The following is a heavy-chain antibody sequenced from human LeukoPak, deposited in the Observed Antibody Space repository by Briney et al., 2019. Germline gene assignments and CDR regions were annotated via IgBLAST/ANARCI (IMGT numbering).Heavy chain of an antibody. J-gene: IGHJ3*02. CDR1: GGSISSSSYY. CDR2: IYYSGST. V-gene: IGHV4-39*01. CDR3: ARSEQYDYVWGSDYDAFDI. D-gene: IGHD3-16*01. Sequence: PSETLSLTCTVSGGSISSSSYYWGWIRQPPGRGLEWIGSIYYSGSTYYNPSLKSRVTISVDTSKNQFSLKLSSVTAADTAVYYCARSEQYDYVWGSDYDAFDIWGQGTMATVSS.